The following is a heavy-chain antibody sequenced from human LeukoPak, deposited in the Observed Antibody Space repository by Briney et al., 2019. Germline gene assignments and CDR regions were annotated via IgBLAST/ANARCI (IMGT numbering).Heavy chain of an antibody. V-gene: IGHV1-69*05. Sequence: GASVKVSCKASGGTFSSYAISWVRQAPGQGLEWMGGIIPIFGTANYAQKFQGRVTITTDESTSTAYMELSSLRSEDTAVYYCATSDFWSGYCTGGFSDYYYYMDVWGKGTTVTVSS. D-gene: IGHD3-3*01. CDR2: IIPIFGTA. CDR3: ATSDFWSGYCTGGFSDYYYYMDV. J-gene: IGHJ6*03. CDR1: GGTFSSYA.